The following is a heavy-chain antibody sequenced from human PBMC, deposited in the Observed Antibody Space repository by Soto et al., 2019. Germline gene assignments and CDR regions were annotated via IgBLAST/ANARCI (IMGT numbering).Heavy chain of an antibody. Sequence: EVQLVESGGGLVQPGGSLRLSCAASGFTFSSYWIHWVRQAPGKGLVWVSRINYDGRTTNYADSVMGRFTISRDNAKNTVYLQMNSLRVEDTAVYYCARGGFRQWLLDYWGQGTLVTVSS. CDR1: GFTFSSYW. V-gene: IGHV3-74*01. D-gene: IGHD6-19*01. J-gene: IGHJ4*02. CDR3: ARGGFRQWLLDY. CDR2: INYDGRTT.